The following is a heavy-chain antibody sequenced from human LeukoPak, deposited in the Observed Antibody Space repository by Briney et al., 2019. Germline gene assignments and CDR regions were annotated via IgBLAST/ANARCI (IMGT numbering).Heavy chain of an antibody. CDR1: GFTLSTYW. CDR2: IKQDGSEK. V-gene: IGHV3-7*02. CDR3: ATEYCTDKGNFDL. D-gene: IGHD2/OR15-2a*01. J-gene: IGHJ2*01. Sequence: GGSLRLSCAASGFTLSTYWMSWVRQAPGKGPEWVATIKQDGSEKYYVDSVKGRFTISRDNAKNLLYLQMNSLRADDSAVYYCATEYCTDKGNFDLWGRGTLATVSS.